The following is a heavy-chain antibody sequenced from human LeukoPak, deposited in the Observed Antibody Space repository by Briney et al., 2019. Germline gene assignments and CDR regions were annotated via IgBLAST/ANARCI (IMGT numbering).Heavy chain of an antibody. CDR1: GGSFSGYY. CDR3: ARGGPYYDFWSGHEFDY. V-gene: IGHV4-34*01. Sequence: SETLSLTCAVYGGSFSGYYWSWIRQPPGKGLEWIGEINHSGSINYNPSLKSRVTISVDTSKNQFSLKLSSVTAADTAVYYCARGGPYYDFWSGHEFDYWGQGTLVTVSS. CDR2: INHSGSI. D-gene: IGHD3-3*01. J-gene: IGHJ4*02.